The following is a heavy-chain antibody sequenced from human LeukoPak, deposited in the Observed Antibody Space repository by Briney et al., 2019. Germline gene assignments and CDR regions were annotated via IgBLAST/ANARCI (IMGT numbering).Heavy chain of an antibody. CDR2: IYYSGNT. V-gene: IGHV4-59*12. CDR1: GGSLSTYC. Sequence: PSETLSLTCTASGGSLSTYCWTWIRQPPGKGLEWIGYIYYSGNTNYSPSLRNRVTISVDTSKNQFSLKLSSVTAADTAVYYCARGDYGVGYYQCSDVWRQGTTVTVSS. D-gene: IGHD4-17*01. CDR3: ARGDYGVGYYQCSDV. J-gene: IGHJ6*02.